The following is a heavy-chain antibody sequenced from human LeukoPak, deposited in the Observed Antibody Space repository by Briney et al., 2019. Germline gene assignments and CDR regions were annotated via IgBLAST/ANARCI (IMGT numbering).Heavy chain of an antibody. CDR1: GGSFSGYY. J-gene: IGHJ4*02. V-gene: IGHV4-34*01. CDR2: INHSGST. CDR3: ARQNGWLQPNDY. Sequence: SETLSLTCAVHGGSFSGYYWSWIRQPPGKGLEWIGEINHSGSTNYNPSLKSRVTISVDTSKNQFSLKLSSVTAADTAVYYCARQNGWLQPNDYWGQGTLVTVSS. D-gene: IGHD5-24*01.